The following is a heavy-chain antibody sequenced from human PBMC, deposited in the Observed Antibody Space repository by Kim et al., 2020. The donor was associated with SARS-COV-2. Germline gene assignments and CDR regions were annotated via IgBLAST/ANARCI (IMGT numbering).Heavy chain of an antibody. CDR1: GFTFSSYW. D-gene: IGHD6-13*01. J-gene: IGHJ5*02. CDR2: IKQDGSEK. Sequence: GGSLRLSCAASGFTFSSYWMSWVRQAPGKGLEWVANIKQDGSEKYYVDSVKGRFTISRDNAKNSLYLQMNSLRAEDTAVYYCARAKLAAASNWFDPWGQGTLVTVSS. V-gene: IGHV3-7*04. CDR3: ARAKLAAASNWFDP.